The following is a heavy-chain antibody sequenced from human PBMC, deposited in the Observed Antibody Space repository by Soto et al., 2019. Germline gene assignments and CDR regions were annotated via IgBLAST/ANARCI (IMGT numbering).Heavy chain of an antibody. CDR1: GETLSSLE. J-gene: IGHJ6*02. Sequence: PGGSLGLACAASGETLSSLEMNGFGQSPGKGLEWVSYISSSGSTIYYADSVKGRFTISGDNAKNSLYLQMHSLRAEDTAVYYCARDNYRSSSSSRYYYGMDVWGQGPTVTVSS. D-gene: IGHD6-6*01. CDR3: ARDNYRSSSSSRYYYGMDV. CDR2: ISSSGSTI. V-gene: IGHV3-48*03.